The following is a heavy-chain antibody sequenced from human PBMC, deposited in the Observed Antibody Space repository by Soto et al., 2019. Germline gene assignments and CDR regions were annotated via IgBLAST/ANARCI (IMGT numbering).Heavy chain of an antibody. CDR1: GFTFSSYG. Sequence: PGGSLRLSCAASGFTFSSYGMHWVRQAPGKGLEWVAVISYDGSNKYYADSVKGRFTISRDNSKNTLYLQMNSLRAEDTAVYYCAKALITYYDFWSGYFSYYYYYYMDVWGKGTTVTVSS. J-gene: IGHJ6*03. D-gene: IGHD3-3*01. V-gene: IGHV3-30*18. CDR2: ISYDGSNK. CDR3: AKALITYYDFWSGYFSYYYYYYMDV.